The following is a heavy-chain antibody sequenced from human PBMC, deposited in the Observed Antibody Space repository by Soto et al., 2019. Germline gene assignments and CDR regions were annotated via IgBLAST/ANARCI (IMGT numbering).Heavy chain of an antibody. CDR3: ARLKNSQYYFDY. Sequence: GGSLKISCKGSGYSFTTYWIAWVRQMPGRGLEWMGSIYPGDSDTRYSPSFQGQVTTSADKSISPAYLQWSSLKASDTAMYYCARLKNSQYYFDYWGQGTLVTVSS. CDR2: IYPGDSDT. J-gene: IGHJ4*02. CDR1: GYSFTTYW. V-gene: IGHV5-51*01. D-gene: IGHD6-13*01.